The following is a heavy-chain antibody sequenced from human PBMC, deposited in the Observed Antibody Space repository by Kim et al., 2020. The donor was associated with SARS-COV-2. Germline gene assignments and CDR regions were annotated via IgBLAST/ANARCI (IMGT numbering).Heavy chain of an antibody. V-gene: IGHV3-33*01. D-gene: IGHD6-19*01. Sequence: GGSLRLSCAASGFTFSSYGMHWVRQAPGKGLEWVAVIWYDGSNKYYADSVKGRFTISRDNSKNTLYLQMNSLRAEDTAVYYCARESVFHVESGYSSGWVHQDYWGQGTLVTVSS. CDR1: GFTFSSYG. J-gene: IGHJ4*02. CDR3: ARESVFHVESGYSSGWVHQDY. CDR2: IWYDGSNK.